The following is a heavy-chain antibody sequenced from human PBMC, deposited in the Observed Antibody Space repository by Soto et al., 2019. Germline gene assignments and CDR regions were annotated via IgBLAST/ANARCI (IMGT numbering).Heavy chain of an antibody. Sequence: ETLSRTCAVYCGSFSGYYWSWIRQPPVKGLEWIGEINHSGSTNYNPSLKSRVTMSVDTSKNQFSLKLSSVTAADTAVYYCARTSRFDCWGQGTLVTVSS. CDR1: CGSFSGYY. D-gene: IGHD6-6*01. V-gene: IGHV4-34*01. CDR3: ARTSRFDC. CDR2: INHSGST. J-gene: IGHJ4*02.